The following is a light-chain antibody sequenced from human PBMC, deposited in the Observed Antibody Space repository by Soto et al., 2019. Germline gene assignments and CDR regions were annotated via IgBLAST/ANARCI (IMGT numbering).Light chain of an antibody. CDR3: SSYACSNNFYA. CDR2: EVS. Sequence: QSALTQHPSASGSPGQSVPISRTGTSSHVGGYNYVSWYQQHPGKAPKLMIYEVSKRPSGVPDRFSGYKSGNTASLTVSGVQAEDEADYYCSSYACSNNFYAFGTGTKLTVL. CDR1: SSHVGGYNY. V-gene: IGLV2-8*01. J-gene: IGLJ1*01.